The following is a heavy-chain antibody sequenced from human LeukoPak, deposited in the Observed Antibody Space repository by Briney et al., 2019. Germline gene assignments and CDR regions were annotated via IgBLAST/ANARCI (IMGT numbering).Heavy chain of an antibody. J-gene: IGHJ4*02. Sequence: GGSLRLSCAASGFTVNSNYMSWVRQAPGKGLEWVSVIYSDGKAFYADSVKGRFTISRDNSKNTLYLQMNSLRAEDTAVYYCARTTMVRGAPRWYFDYWGQGTLVTVSS. CDR2: IYSDGKA. CDR3: ARTTMVRGAPRWYFDY. V-gene: IGHV3-53*01. D-gene: IGHD3-10*01. CDR1: GFTVNSNY.